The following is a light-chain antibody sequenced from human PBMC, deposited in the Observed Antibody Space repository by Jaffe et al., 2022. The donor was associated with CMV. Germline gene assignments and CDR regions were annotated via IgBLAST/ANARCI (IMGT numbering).Light chain of an antibody. Sequence: EVVMTQSPATLSVSPEEGATLSCRASQSVGSNLAWYQRKPGQAPRLLIYRASIRATGVPARFSGSGSGTEFTLTISSLQSEDSAIYYCQQYDNWPPYTFGQGSKLEI. CDR3: QQYDNWPPYT. CDR1: QSVGSN. CDR2: RAS. V-gene: IGKV3-15*01. J-gene: IGKJ2*01.